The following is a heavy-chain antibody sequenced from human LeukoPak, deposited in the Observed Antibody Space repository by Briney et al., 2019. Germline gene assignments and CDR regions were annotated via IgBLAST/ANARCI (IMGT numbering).Heavy chain of an antibody. V-gene: IGHV3-21*01. D-gene: IGHD3-10*01. J-gene: IGHJ5*02. CDR3: AGSPSYGSGSYYGRNWFDP. CDR2: ISSSSSYI. Sequence: GGSLRLSCAASGFTFSSYSMNWVRQAPGKGLEWVSSISSSSSYIYYADSVKGRFTISRDNAKNSLYLQMNSLRAEDTAVYYCAGSPSYGSGSYYGRNWFDPWGQGTLATVSS. CDR1: GFTFSSYS.